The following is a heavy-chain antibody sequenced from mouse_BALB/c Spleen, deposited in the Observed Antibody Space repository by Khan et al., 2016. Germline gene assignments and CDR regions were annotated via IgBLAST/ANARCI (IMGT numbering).Heavy chain of an antibody. V-gene: IGHV9-4*02. J-gene: IGHJ4*01. CDR1: GYTFTNAG. CDR3: ASYDYAMDY. D-gene: IGHD2-12*01. CDR2: INTHSGVP. Sequence: QIQLVQSGPELKKPGETVRISCKASGYTFTNAGMQWVQKMPGKGLKWIGWINTHSGVPKYAEDFKGRFAFSLETSASTAYLQISNLKNEDTATYFCASYDYAMDYWGQETSVTVSS.